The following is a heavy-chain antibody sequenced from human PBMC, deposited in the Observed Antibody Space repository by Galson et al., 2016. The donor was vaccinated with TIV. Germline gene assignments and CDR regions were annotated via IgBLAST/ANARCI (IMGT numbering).Heavy chain of an antibody. CDR3: ARQSENAYDV. CDR1: GSKFNSYW. Sequence: QSGAEVTKPGESLKISCQSSGSKFNSYWTGWVRQMPGKGPEWMGIIYPGDSDSRKSPSFQGQVTMSVDKSINTAYLQLSSLKASDTAMYYCARQSENAYDVWGQGTLVTVSS. CDR2: IYPGDSDS. V-gene: IGHV5-51*01. J-gene: IGHJ3*01.